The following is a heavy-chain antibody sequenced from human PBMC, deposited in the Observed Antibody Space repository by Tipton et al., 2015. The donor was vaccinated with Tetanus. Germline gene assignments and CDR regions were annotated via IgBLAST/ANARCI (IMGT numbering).Heavy chain of an antibody. J-gene: IGHJ4*02. CDR1: GFIFSSYG. CDR3: AREADCSGGSCFSGDFDN. Sequence: SLRLSCAASGFIFSSYGIHWVRQAPGKGLEWVAVSWYDGTDKYYADSVKGRFTISRDNSKNTLYLQVNSLRAEDTAVYYCAREADCSGGSCFSGDFDNWGQGTQATVSS. CDR2: SWYDGTDK. D-gene: IGHD2-15*01. V-gene: IGHV3-33*01.